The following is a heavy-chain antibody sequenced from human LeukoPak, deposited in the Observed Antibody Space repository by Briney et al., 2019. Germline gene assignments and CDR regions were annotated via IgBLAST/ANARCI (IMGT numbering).Heavy chain of an antibody. CDR1: GFTFSTYW. CDR2: IKEDGSEK. V-gene: IGHV3-7*01. D-gene: IGHD3-10*02. J-gene: IGHJ4*02. CDR3: ARGQITMSL. Sequence: PGGSLRLSCAASGFTFSTYWMSWVRQAPGKGLEWVANIKEDGSEKYYMDSVKGRFTISRDNAKNSLYLQMNSLRAEDTAVYYCARGQITMSLWGQGTLVTVSS.